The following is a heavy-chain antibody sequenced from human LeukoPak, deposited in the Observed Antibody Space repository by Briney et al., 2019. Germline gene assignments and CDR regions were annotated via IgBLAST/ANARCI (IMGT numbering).Heavy chain of an antibody. Sequence: EGSLRLSCAASGFTYSRYAMSWVRQAPGKGLEWVSSISDNGAGTFYADSVKGRFTISRDNSDKTLYLQMNSLRAEDTAVYYCAKRSLSGTWYFDLWGRGTLVIVSS. D-gene: IGHD3-3*01. CDR2: ISDNGAGT. V-gene: IGHV3-23*01. CDR1: GFTYSRYA. CDR3: AKRSLSGTWYFDL. J-gene: IGHJ2*01.